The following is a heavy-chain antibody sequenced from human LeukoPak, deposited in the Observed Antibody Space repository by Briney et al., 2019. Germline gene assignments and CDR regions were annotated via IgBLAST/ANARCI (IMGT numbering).Heavy chain of an antibody. J-gene: IGHJ5*02. CDR3: ARDQPDSSSWYVNWFDP. Sequence: ASVKVSCKASGYTFTSYDINWVRQATGQGLEWMGWMNPNSGNTGYAQKFQGRVTITRNTSISTAYMELSRLRSDDTAVYYCARDQPDSSSWYVNWFDPWGQGTLVTVSS. CDR2: MNPNSGNT. D-gene: IGHD6-13*01. V-gene: IGHV1-8*03. CDR1: GYTFTSYD.